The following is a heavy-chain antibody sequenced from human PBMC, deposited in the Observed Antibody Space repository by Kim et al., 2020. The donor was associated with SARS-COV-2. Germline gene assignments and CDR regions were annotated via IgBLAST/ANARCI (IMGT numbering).Heavy chain of an antibody. D-gene: IGHD7-27*01. V-gene: IGHV3-33*01. J-gene: IGHJ4*02. Sequence: KYYADSVKRRFNISRDKSNNTLYLQMNSLRAEDTAVYYCARDATGDYFDYWGQGTLVTVSS. CDR2: K. CDR3: ARDATGDYFDY.